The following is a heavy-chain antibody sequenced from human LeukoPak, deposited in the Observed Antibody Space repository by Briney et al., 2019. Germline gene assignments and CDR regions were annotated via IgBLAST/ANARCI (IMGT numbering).Heavy chain of an antibody. J-gene: IGHJ6*02. CDR3: AREPVVTATYYYYYGMDV. V-gene: IGHV1-18*01. CDR2: ISAYNGNT. CDR1: GYTFTSYG. Sequence: ASVKVSCKASGYTFTSYGISWVRQAPGQGLEWMGWISAYNGNTNYAQKLQGRVTMTTDTSTSTAYMELRSLRSDDTAVHYCAREPVVTATYYYYYGMDVWGQGTTVTVSS. D-gene: IGHD2-21*02.